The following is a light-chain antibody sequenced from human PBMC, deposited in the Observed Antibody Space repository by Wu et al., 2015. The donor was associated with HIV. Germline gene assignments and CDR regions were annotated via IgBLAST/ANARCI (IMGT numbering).Light chain of an antibody. CDR3: QQYNNWPPGT. J-gene: IGKJ2*01. Sequence: EIVMTQSPATLSVSPGERTTLSCRASQSVSSSLAWYQQKPGQAPRLLIYGASTRATGIPARFSGSMSGTEFTLTISNMQSEDFAVYYCQQYNNWPPGTFGQGTKLEIK. CDR1: QSVSSS. CDR2: GAS. V-gene: IGKV3-15*01.